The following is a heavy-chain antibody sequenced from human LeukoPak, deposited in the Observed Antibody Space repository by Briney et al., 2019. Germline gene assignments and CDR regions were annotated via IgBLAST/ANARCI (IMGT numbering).Heavy chain of an antibody. D-gene: IGHD2-15*01. J-gene: IGHJ5*02. CDR3: ARVLGYCSGGSCYDGNWFDP. CDR1: GGSFSGYY. V-gene: IGHV4-34*01. CDR2: INHSGST. Sequence: PSETLSLTCAVYGGSFSGYYWSWIRQPPGKGLEWIGEINHSGSTNYNPSLKSRVTISVDTSKNQFSPKLSSVTAADTAVYYCARVLGYCSGGSCYDGNWFDPWGQGTLVTVSS.